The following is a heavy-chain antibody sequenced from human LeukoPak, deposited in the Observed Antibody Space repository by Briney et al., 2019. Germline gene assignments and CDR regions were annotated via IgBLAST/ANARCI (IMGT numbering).Heavy chain of an antibody. CDR1: GFTFSHYW. J-gene: IGHJ3*02. V-gene: IGHV3-7*01. Sequence: PGGSLRLSCAASGFTFSHYWMSWVRQAPGKGLDWVATIKEVGSEEYYVHSVKGRFTISRDNAKNSLYLQMSSLRAEDTAVYYCARLAPYYGTGIIWGQGTVVTVSS. CDR2: IKEVGSEE. D-gene: IGHD3-10*01. CDR3: ARLAPYYGTGII.